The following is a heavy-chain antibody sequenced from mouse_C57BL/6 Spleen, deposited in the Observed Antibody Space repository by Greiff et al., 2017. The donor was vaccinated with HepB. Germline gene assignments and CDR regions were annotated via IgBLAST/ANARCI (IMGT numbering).Heavy chain of an antibody. CDR1: GYTFTDYE. Sequence: VQRVESGAELVRPGASVTLSCKASGYTFTDYEMHWVKQTPVHGLEWIGAIDPETGGTAYNQKFKGKAILTADKSSSTAYMELRSLTSEDSAVYYCTRSPSAYYIFAYWGQGTLVTVSA. J-gene: IGHJ3*01. D-gene: IGHD2-12*01. V-gene: IGHV1-15*01. CDR3: TRSPSAYYIFAY. CDR2: IDPETGGT.